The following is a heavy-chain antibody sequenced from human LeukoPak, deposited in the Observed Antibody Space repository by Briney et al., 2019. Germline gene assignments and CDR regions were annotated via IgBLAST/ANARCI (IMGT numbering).Heavy chain of an antibody. CDR1: GYTFTGYY. CDR2: INPNSGGA. D-gene: IGHD6-19*01. V-gene: IGHV1-2*02. CDR3: ARAKEQWLVGGYDY. J-gene: IGHJ4*02. Sequence: ASVKVSCKASGYTFTGYYMHWVRQAPGQGLEWMGWINPNSGGASYAQKFQGRVTMTRDTSISTAYMELSRLRSDDTAVYYCARAKEQWLVGGYDYWGQGTLVTVSS.